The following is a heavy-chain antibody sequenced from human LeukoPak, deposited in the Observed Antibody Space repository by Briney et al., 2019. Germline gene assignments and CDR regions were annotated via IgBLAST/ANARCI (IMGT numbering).Heavy chain of an antibody. CDR1: GYTFTSYG. V-gene: IGHV1-18*01. J-gene: IGHJ4*02. Sequence: GSVKVSCKASGYTFTSYGISWVRQAPGQGLEWMGWISAYNGNTNYAQKLRGRVTMTTDTSTSTAYMELRSLRSDDTAVYYCARDRERTMVRGVIIPPQPFDYWGQGTLVTVSS. CDR3: ARDRERTMVRGVIIPPQPFDY. CDR2: ISAYNGNT. D-gene: IGHD3-10*01.